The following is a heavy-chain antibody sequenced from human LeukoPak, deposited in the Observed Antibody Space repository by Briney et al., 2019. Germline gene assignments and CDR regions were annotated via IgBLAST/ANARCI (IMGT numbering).Heavy chain of an antibody. D-gene: IGHD2-2*01. CDR3: ARKVLVPAATGADAFDV. J-gene: IGHJ3*01. V-gene: IGHV3-30*03. Sequence: PGGSLRLSCAACGFTFRSYGMHWVRQAPGKGLEWVAVISYDGSNKYYADSVKGRFTISRDNSKNTLYLQINSLRAEDTAVFYCARKVLVPAATGADAFDVWGRGTMVIVSS. CDR1: GFTFRSYG. CDR2: ISYDGSNK.